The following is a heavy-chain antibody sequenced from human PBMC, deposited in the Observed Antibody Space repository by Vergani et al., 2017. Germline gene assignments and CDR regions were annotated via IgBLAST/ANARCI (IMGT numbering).Heavy chain of an antibody. CDR1: GGSISSYY. Sequence: QVQLQESGPGLVKPSETLSLTCTVSGGSISSYYWSWIRQPPGKGLEWIGYIYTSGSTNYNPSLKSRVTISVDTSKNQCSLKLSSVTAADTAVYYCARRPVIRSGYWYFDLWGRGTLVTVSS. J-gene: IGHJ2*01. CDR3: ARRPVIRSGYWYFDL. CDR2: IYTSGST. D-gene: IGHD2-21*01. V-gene: IGHV4-4*09.